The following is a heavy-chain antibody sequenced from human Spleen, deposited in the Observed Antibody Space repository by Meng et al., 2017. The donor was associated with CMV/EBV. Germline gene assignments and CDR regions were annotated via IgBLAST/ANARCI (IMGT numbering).Heavy chain of an antibody. Sequence: ESLKISCAVYGGSFSGYYWSWIRQPPGKGLEWIGEINHSGNTNYNPSLKSRVTISLDTSKNQFSLKLSSVTAADTAFYYCARLPTAWGQGTMVTVSS. J-gene: IGHJ3*01. CDR1: GGSFSGYY. V-gene: IGHV4-34*01. CDR2: INHSGNT. CDR3: ARLPTA.